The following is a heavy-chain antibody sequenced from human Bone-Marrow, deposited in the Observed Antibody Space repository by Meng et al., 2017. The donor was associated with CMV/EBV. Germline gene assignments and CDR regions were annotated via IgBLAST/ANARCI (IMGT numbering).Heavy chain of an antibody. CDR2: LIPIFGTA. CDR1: TFRSYA. V-gene: IGHV1-69*06. J-gene: IGHJ4*02. Sequence: TFRSYAISWVRQAPGQVLEWLGGLIPIFGTANYAQKFQGRVTITADKSTSTAYMELSSLRSEDTAVYYCARGQVRYYDSSGYYSPDYWGQGTLVTVSS. D-gene: IGHD3-22*01. CDR3: ARGQVRYYDSSGYYSPDY.